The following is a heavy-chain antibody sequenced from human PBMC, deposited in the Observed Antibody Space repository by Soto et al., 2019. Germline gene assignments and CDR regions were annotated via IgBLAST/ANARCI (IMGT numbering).Heavy chain of an antibody. CDR3: AGAPIAAAAHFDY. CDR2: IIPIFGTA. V-gene: IGHV1-69*13. CDR1: GGTFSSYA. Sequence: SVKVSCKASGGTFSSYAISWVRQAPGQGLEWMGGIIPIFGTANYAQKFQGRVTITADESTSTAYMELSSLRSEDTAVYYCAGAPIAAAAHFDYWGQGXLVTVSS. D-gene: IGHD6-13*01. J-gene: IGHJ4*02.